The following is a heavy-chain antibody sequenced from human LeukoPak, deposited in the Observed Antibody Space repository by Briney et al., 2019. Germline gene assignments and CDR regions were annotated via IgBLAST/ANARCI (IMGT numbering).Heavy chain of an antibody. V-gene: IGHV4-59*08. D-gene: IGHD2-8*02. CDR1: GGSINTYY. J-gene: IGHJ4*02. CDR3: ARHGPAWSFDY. CDR2: IYYSGSS. Sequence: PSETLSLTCTVPGGSINTYYWSWIPQPPGKGLEWIAYIYYSGSSNYNPSLKSRVTISVDTSKNQFSLRLSSVTATDTTVYYCARHGPAWSFDYWGQGTQVTVSS.